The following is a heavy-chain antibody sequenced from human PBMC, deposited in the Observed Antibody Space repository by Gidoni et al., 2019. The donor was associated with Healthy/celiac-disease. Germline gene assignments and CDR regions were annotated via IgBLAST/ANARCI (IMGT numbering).Heavy chain of an antibody. CDR2: ISAYNGNT. Sequence: QVQLVQSGAEVKKPGASVKVSCKASGYTFTSYVTSWVRQAPGQGLEWMGWISAYNGNTNYAQKLQGRVTMTTDTSTSTAYMELRSLRYDDTAVYYCARVGITMVRGVIIRDGWFDPWGQGTLVTVSS. J-gene: IGHJ5*02. D-gene: IGHD3-10*01. V-gene: IGHV1-18*04. CDR3: ARVGITMVRGVIIRDGWFDP. CDR1: GYTFTSYV.